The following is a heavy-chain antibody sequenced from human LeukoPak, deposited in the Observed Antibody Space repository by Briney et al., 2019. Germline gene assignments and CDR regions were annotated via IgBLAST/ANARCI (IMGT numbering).Heavy chain of an antibody. D-gene: IGHD3-22*01. CDR3: ARHGYYDSSVYYPY. V-gene: IGHV4-34*01. CDR2: INHSGST. J-gene: IGHJ4*02. Sequence: SETLSLTCAVYGGSFSGYYWSWIRQPPGKGLEWIGEINHSGSTNYNPSLKSRVTISVDTSKNQFSLKLSSVTAADTAVYYCARHGYYDSSVYYPYWGQGTLVTVSS. CDR1: GGSFSGYY.